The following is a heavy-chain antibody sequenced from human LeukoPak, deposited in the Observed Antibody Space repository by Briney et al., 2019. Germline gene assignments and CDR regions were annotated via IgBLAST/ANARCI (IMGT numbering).Heavy chain of an antibody. D-gene: IGHD2-8*01. CDR1: GFTFTSYS. CDR2: ISSSSSTI. V-gene: IGHV3-48*02. J-gene: IGHJ4*02. Sequence: GGSLRLSCAASGFTFTSYSMNWVRQAPGKGLEWVSYISSSSSTIHYADSVKGRFTISRDNAKNSLFLQINSLRDDDTAVYYCARDLGYCTNGVCHTRFDYWGQGTLVAVSS. CDR3: ARDLGYCTNGVCHTRFDY.